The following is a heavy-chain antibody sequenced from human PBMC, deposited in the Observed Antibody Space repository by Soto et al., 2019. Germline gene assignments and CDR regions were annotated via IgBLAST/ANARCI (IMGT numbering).Heavy chain of an antibody. CDR1: GFTFSSYG. J-gene: IGHJ6*02. Sequence: PGGSLRLSCAASGFTFSSYGMHWVRQAPGKGLEWVAVISYDGSNKYYADSVKGRFTISRDNSKNTLYLQMNSLRAEDTAVYYCAKADYYDSSGYYQVPGHYYYGMDVWGQGTTVTVSS. CDR3: AKADYYDSSGYYQVPGHYYYGMDV. CDR2: ISYDGSNK. V-gene: IGHV3-30*18. D-gene: IGHD3-22*01.